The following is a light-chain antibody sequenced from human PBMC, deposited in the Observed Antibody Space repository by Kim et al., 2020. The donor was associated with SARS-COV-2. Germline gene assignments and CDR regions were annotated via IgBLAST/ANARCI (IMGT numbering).Light chain of an antibody. J-gene: IGLJ2*01. CDR2: GKN. V-gene: IGLV3-19*01. CDR3: KSRDSSGTVV. Sequence: SSELTQDPAVSVALGQTVRITCQGDSLRSYYASWYQQKPGQAPVLVIYGKNNRPSGIPDRFSGSSSGNTASLTIPGAQAEDEADYYCKSRDSSGTVVFGGGTQLTVL. CDR1: SLRSYY.